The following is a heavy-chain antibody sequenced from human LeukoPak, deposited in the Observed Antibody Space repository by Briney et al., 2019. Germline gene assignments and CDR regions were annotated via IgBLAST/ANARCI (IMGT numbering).Heavy chain of an antibody. Sequence: PSETLSLTCAVYGGSFSGYYWSWIRQPPGKGLEWIGEINHSGSTNYNPSLKSRVTISVDTSKNQFSLKLSSVTAADTAVYYCARGPRITIFGVVIIGAFDIWGQGTMVTVSS. CDR2: INHSGST. D-gene: IGHD3-3*01. CDR1: GGSFSGYY. J-gene: IGHJ3*02. CDR3: ARGPRITIFGVVIIGAFDI. V-gene: IGHV4-34*01.